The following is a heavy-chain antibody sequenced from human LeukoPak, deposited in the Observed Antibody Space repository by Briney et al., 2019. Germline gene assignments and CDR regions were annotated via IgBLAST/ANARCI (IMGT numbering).Heavy chain of an antibody. V-gene: IGHV3-23*01. Sequence: GGSLRLSCAASGFTFSSYWMSWVRQAPGKGLEWVSGISGSGGSTYYADSVKGRFTIFRDNSKNTLYLQMNSLRAEDTAVYHCANGWSPDYWGRGTLVTVSS. D-gene: IGHD2-15*01. CDR2: ISGSGGST. CDR1: GFTFSSYW. J-gene: IGHJ4*02. CDR3: ANGWSPDY.